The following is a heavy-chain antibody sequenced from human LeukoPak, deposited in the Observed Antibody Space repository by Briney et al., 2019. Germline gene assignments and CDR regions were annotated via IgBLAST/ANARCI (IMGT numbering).Heavy chain of an antibody. CDR3: ARGAISTVLLWFGEPQPHYYYGMDV. J-gene: IGHJ6*02. D-gene: IGHD3-10*01. CDR1: GGSISSGGYY. V-gene: IGHV4-30-2*01. CDR2: INHSGST. Sequence: SQTLSLTCTVSGGSISSGGYYWSWIRQPPGKGLEWIGEINHSGSTNYNPSLKSRVTISVDTSKNQFSLKLSSVTAADTAVYYCARGAISTVLLWFGEPQPHYYYGMDVWGQGTTVTVSS.